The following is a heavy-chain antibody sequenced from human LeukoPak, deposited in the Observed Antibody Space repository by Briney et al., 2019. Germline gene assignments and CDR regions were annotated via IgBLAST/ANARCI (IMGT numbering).Heavy chain of an antibody. CDR1: GYTLTELS. J-gene: IGHJ4*02. Sequence: GASVKVSCKVSGYTLTELSMHWVRQAPGKGLEWMGGFDPEDGETIYAQKFQGRVTMTEDTSTDTAYMELSSLRFEDTAVYYCATDIPQLLGHYFDYWGQGTLVTVSS. D-gene: IGHD2-2*01. V-gene: IGHV1-24*01. CDR3: ATDIPQLLGHYFDY. CDR2: FDPEDGET.